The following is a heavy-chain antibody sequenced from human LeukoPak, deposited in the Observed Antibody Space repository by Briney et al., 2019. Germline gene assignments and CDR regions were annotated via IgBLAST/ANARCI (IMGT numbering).Heavy chain of an antibody. Sequence: PGGSLRLSCAASGFTFSSYSMNWVRQPPGKGLEWIGEINHSGSTNYNPSLKSRVTISVDTSKNQFSLKLSSVTAADTAVYYCARRQPPSYYYGSGRPYNWFDPWGQGTLVTVSS. CDR3: ARRQPPSYYYGSGRPYNWFDP. CDR2: INHSGST. V-gene: IGHV4-34*01. J-gene: IGHJ5*02. D-gene: IGHD3-10*01. CDR1: GFTFSSYS.